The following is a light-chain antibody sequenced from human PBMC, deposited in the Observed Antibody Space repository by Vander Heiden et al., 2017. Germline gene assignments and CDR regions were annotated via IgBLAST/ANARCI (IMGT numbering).Light chain of an antibody. J-gene: IGLJ2*01. V-gene: IGLV2-14*04. CDR3: SSYTSSSTLV. Sequence: QSITISCTGTSSDVGGYNYVSWYQQHPGKAPKLTIYDVSNRPSGVSNRFSGSKSGNTASLTISGLQAEDEADYYCSSYTSSSTLVFGGGTKLTVL. CDR1: SSDVGGYNY. CDR2: DVS.